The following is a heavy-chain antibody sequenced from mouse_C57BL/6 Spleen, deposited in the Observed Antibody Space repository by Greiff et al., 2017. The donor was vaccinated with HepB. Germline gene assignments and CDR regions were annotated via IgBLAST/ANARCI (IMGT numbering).Heavy chain of an antibody. CDR2: IWGGGST. V-gene: IGHV2-9*01. CDR3: AKHRDYDYDEDYAMDY. D-gene: IGHD2-4*01. J-gene: IGHJ4*01. Sequence: VKLVESGPGLVAPSQRLSITCTVSGFSFTSYGVDWVRQPPGKGLEWLGVIWGGGSTNYNSALMSRLSISKDNSKSQVFLKMNSLQTDDTAMYYCAKHRDYDYDEDYAMDYWGQGTSVTVSS. CDR1: GFSFTSYG.